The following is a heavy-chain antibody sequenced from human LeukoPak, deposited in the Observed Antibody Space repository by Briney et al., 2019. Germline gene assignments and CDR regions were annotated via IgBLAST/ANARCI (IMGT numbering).Heavy chain of an antibody. D-gene: IGHD1-26*01. Sequence: SETLSLTCAVYGGSFSGYYWSWIRQPPGKGLEWIGEINHSGSTNYNPSLKSRVTISVDTSKNQFSLKLSSVTAADTAVYYCAREASPSGGPFDYWGQGTLVTVSS. CDR2: INHSGST. V-gene: IGHV4-34*01. CDR3: AREASPSGGPFDY. J-gene: IGHJ4*02. CDR1: GGSFSGYY.